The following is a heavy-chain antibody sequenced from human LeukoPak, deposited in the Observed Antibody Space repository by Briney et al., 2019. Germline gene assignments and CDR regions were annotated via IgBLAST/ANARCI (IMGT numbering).Heavy chain of an antibody. CDR1: GFTFSSDS. CDR2: ISSSSSYI. Sequence: GGSLRLSCAASGFTFSSDSMNWVRQAPGKGLEWVSSISSSSSYIYYADSVKGRFTISRDNAKNSLYLQMNSLRAEDTAVYYCARENGDSWSGYWYYYYGMDVWGQGTTVTVSS. J-gene: IGHJ6*02. D-gene: IGHD3-3*01. V-gene: IGHV3-21*01. CDR3: ARENGDSWSGYWYYYYGMDV.